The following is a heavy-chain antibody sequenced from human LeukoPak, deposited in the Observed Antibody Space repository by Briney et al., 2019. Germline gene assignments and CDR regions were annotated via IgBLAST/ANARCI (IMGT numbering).Heavy chain of an antibody. CDR2: ISYDGSNK. D-gene: IGHD3-10*01. CDR1: GFTFSSYA. CDR3: AREVLLWFGEFDY. Sequence: GGSLRLSCAASGFTFSSYAMHWVRQAPGKGLEWLAVISYDGSNKYYADSVKGRFTISRDNSKNTLYLQMNSLRAEDTAVYYCAREVLLWFGEFDYWGQGTLVTVSS. V-gene: IGHV3-30-3*01. J-gene: IGHJ4*02.